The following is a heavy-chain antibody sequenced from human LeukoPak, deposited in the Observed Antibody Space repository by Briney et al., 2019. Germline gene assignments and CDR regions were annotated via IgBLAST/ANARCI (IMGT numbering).Heavy chain of an antibody. Sequence: GESLKISCKGSGYSFTSYWIGWVRQMPGKGLEWMGKIALSDSSATYSPSFQSHVTISVDKSINTASLHWSSLQASDTAIYYCSWGTSRTKIDFWGQETLVTVS. D-gene: IGHD3-16*01. V-gene: IGHV5-10-1*01. CDR3: SWGTSRTKIDF. J-gene: IGHJ4*02. CDR2: IALSDSSA. CDR1: GYSFTSYW.